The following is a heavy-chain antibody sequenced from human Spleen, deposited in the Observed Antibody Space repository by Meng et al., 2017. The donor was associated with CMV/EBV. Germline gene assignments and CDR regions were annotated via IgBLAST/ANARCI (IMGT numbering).Heavy chain of an antibody. D-gene: IGHD2-2*02. V-gene: IGHV3-33*01. CDR2: IWYDGSNK. Sequence: GESLKISCAASGFTFSSYGMHWVRQAPGKGLEWVAVIWYDGSNKYYADSVKGRFTISRDNSKNTLYLQMNSLRAEDVAVYYCARTYPNYYYGMDVWGQGTTVTVSS. J-gene: IGHJ6*02. CDR3: ARTYPNYYYGMDV. CDR1: GFTFSSYG.